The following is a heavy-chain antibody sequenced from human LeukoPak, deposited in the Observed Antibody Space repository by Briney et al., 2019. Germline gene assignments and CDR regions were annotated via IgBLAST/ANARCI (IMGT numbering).Heavy chain of an antibody. J-gene: IGHJ4*02. Sequence: GGSLRLSCEASGFTFDDHAMHWVRQAPGKGLEWVSLISGDGGSTYYADSVKGRFSISRDNSKNSLYLQMNSLRIEDTALYYCAKDIGIQIWLKYFDHWGQGTLVTVPS. V-gene: IGHV3-43*02. CDR2: ISGDGGST. CDR1: GFTFDDHA. CDR3: AKDIGIQIWLKYFDH. D-gene: IGHD5-18*01.